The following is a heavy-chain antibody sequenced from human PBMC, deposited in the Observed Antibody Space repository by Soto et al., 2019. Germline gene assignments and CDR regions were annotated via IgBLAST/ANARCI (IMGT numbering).Heavy chain of an antibody. Sequence: GASVKVSCKASGGTFSSYAISWVRQAPGQGLEWMGGIIPIFGTANYAQKFQGRVTITADESTSTAYMELSGLRSEDTAVYFCTREAVVAENWFDPWGQGTLVTVSS. CDR1: GGTFSSYA. CDR2: IIPIFGTA. J-gene: IGHJ5*02. D-gene: IGHD3-22*01. V-gene: IGHV1-69*13. CDR3: TREAVVAENWFDP.